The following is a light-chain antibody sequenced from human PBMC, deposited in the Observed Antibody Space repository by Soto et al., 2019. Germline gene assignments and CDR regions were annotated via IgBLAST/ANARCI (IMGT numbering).Light chain of an antibody. Sequence: QSVLTQPPSASGTPGQRVTISCSGSSSNVGGNPVNWYQHVPTTAPKLIIYEVVQRPSGVPDRFSGSKSGNTASLTVSGLQAADEADYFCKSYAGSNTYVFGSGTKVTVL. V-gene: IGLV1-44*01. CDR2: EVV. CDR1: SSNVGGNP. J-gene: IGLJ1*01. CDR3: KSYAGSNTYV.